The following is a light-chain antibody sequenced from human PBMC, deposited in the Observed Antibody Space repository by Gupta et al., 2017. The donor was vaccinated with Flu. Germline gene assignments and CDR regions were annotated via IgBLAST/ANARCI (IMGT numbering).Light chain of an antibody. CDR2: KDS. V-gene: IGLV3-25*02. CDR1: ALPKQY. Sequence: SYELSQPPSVSVSPGQTDRITCSGYALPKQYAYWYRQKPGQAPVMVIYKDSETPAAIADRYSGSSSRTTITLTIIGVQAEDEADYYYQSAYSSGTYVVVGGGTKLTVL. J-gene: IGLJ2*01. CDR3: QSAYSSGTYVV.